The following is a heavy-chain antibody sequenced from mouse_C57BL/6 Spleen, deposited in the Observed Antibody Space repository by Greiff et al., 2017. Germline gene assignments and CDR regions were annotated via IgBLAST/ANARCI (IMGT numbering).Heavy chain of an antibody. CDR1: GYAFSSYW. CDR2: IYPGDGDT. D-gene: IGHD1-1*01. CDR3: ARSTTVVATNFDV. V-gene: IGHV1-80*01. Sequence: VHLVESGAELVKPGASVKISCKASGYAFSSYWMNWVKQRPGKGLEWIGQIYPGDGDTNYNGKFKGKATLTADKSSSTAYMQLSSLTSEDSAVYFCARSTTVVATNFDVWGTGTTVTVSS. J-gene: IGHJ1*03.